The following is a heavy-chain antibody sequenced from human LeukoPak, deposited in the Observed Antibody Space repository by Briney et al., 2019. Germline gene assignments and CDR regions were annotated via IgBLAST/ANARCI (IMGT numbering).Heavy chain of an antibody. CDR1: EFTFSFYS. Sequence: GGSLRLSCAASEFTFSFYSMNWVRQAPGKGLEWVSYISSSSSIIYYADSVKGRFTISRDNAKNSLYLQMNSLRAEDTAVYYCARDPSLDAFDIWGQGTMVTVSS. CDR2: ISSSSSII. J-gene: IGHJ3*02. V-gene: IGHV3-48*04. CDR3: ARDPSLDAFDI.